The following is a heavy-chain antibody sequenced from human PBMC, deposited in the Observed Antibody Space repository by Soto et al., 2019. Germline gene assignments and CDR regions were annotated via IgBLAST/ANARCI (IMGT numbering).Heavy chain of an antibody. CDR3: AKGRSSRGIAAAGQLDY. D-gene: IGHD6-13*01. CDR1: GFTFSSYA. CDR2: ISGSGGST. J-gene: IGHJ4*02. V-gene: IGHV3-23*01. Sequence: PGGSLRLSCAASGFTFSSYAMSWVRQAPGKGLEWVSAISGSGGSTYYADSVKGRFTISRDNSKNTLYLQMNSLRAEDTAGYYCAKGRSSRGIAAAGQLDYWGQGTLVTVSS.